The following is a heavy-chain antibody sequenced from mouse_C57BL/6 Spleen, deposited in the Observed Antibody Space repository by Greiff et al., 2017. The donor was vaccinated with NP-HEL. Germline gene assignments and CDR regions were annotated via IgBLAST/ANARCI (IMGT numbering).Heavy chain of an antibody. J-gene: IGHJ4*01. CDR3: ARVGGNGYDEGSYAMDY. Sequence: QVQLQQPGAELVRPGSSVKLSCKASGYTFTSYWMHWVKQRPIQGLEWIGNIDPSDSETHYNQKFKDKATLTVDKSSSTAYMQLSSLTSEDSAVYYCARVGGNGYDEGSYAMDYWGQGTSVTVSS. CDR2: IDPSDSET. D-gene: IGHD2-2*01. CDR1: GYTFTSYW. V-gene: IGHV1-52*01.